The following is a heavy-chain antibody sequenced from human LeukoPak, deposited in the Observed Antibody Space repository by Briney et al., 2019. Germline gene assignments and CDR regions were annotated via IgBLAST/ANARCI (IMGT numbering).Heavy chain of an antibody. D-gene: IGHD2-15*01. CDR1: GGSISNYY. V-gene: IGHV4-59*01. CDR2: IYYSGST. Sequence: SSETLSLTCTVSGGSISNYYWSWIRQPPGKGLEWIGYIYYSGSTNYNPSLKSRVTISVDTSKNQFSLKLSSVTAADTAVYYCARGYCSGGGCYRTFFDYWGQGTLVTVSS. J-gene: IGHJ4*02. CDR3: ARGYCSGGGCYRTFFDY.